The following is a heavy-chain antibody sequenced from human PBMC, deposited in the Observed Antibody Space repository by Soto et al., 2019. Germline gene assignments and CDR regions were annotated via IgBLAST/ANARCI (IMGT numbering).Heavy chain of an antibody. CDR1: GFTFSDYY. V-gene: IGHV3-11*01. CDR2: ISSSGSTI. J-gene: IGHJ6*02. CDR3: ARTLEWLFPYYYYGMDV. D-gene: IGHD3-3*01. Sequence: GGSLRLSCAASGFTFSDYYMSWIRQAPGKGLEWVSYISSSGSTIYYADSVKGRFTISRDNAKNSLYLQMNSLRAKDTAVYYCARTLEWLFPYYYYGMDVWGQGTTVTVSS.